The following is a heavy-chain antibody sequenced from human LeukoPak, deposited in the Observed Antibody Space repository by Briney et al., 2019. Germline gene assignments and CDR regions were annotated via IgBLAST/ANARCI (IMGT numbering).Heavy chain of an antibody. CDR1: GGSISSYY. CDR3: ARHGGTMIGFDY. J-gene: IGHJ4*02. V-gene: IGHV4-59*08. Sequence: SETLSLTCPVSGGSISSYYWSWIRQPPGKGLEWIGYIYYSGSTHYNPPLKSRHTISVDTSKNQLSLKQTYVTAADPAVFYCARHGGTMIGFDYWGQGAMVTVSS. D-gene: IGHD3-22*01. CDR2: IYYSGST.